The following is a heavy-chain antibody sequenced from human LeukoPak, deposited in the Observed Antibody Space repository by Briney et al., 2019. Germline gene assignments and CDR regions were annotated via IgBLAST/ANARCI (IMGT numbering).Heavy chain of an antibody. Sequence: SETLSLTCTVSGGSISSSSYYWGWIRQPPGKGLEWIGSIYYSGSTYYNPSLKSRVTISVDTSKNQFSLKLSSVTAADTAVYYCARANRIAVAGNRRFWNLPGTYWGQGTLVTVSS. D-gene: IGHD6-19*01. CDR2: IYYSGST. J-gene: IGHJ4*02. V-gene: IGHV4-39*07. CDR1: GGSISSSSYY. CDR3: ARANRIAVAGNRRFWNLPGTY.